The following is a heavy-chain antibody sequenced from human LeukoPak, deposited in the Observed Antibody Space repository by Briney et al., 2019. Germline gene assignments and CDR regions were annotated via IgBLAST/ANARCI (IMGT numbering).Heavy chain of an antibody. CDR3: AKHKYSSSWYRRNWFDP. J-gene: IGHJ5*02. CDR1: GFTFSSYA. V-gene: IGHV3-23*01. Sequence: GGSLRLSCAASGFTFSSYAMSWVRQAPGKGLEGVSAISGSGGSTYYADSVKGRFTISRDNSKNTLYLPMNSLRAEDTAVYYCAKHKYSSSWYRRNWFDPWGQGTLVTVSS. D-gene: IGHD6-13*01. CDR2: ISGSGGST.